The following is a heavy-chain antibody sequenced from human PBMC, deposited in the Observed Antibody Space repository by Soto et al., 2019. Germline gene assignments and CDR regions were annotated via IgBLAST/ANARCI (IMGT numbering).Heavy chain of an antibody. CDR2: IYYSGSD. D-gene: IGHD4-17*01. CDR3: ARRIPYGNTFNY. J-gene: IGHJ4*02. CDR1: GGSISSIYYL. V-gene: IGHV4-39*01. Sequence: PSETLSLTCTVTGGSISSIYYLWGWIRQPPGKGPEWIGNIYYSGSDHYNPSLKSRVTISVDMFKNQFSLKLSSVTAADTAVYYCARRIPYGNTFNYWGQGSLVTVSS.